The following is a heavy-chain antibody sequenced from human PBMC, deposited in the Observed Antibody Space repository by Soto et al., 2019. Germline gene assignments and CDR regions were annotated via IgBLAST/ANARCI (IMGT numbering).Heavy chain of an antibody. D-gene: IGHD2-15*01. J-gene: IGHJ1*01. CDR3: ARGNDIVVVVAATTDFQH. CDR1: GYTFTSYD. CDR2: MNPNSGNT. Sequence: QVQLVQSGAEVKKPGASVKVSCKASGYTFTSYDINWVRQATGQGLEWMGWMNPNSGNTGYAKKFQGRVTMTRNTSLSKAYMELSSLRSEDTAVYYCARGNDIVVVVAATTDFQHWGQGTLVTVSS. V-gene: IGHV1-8*01.